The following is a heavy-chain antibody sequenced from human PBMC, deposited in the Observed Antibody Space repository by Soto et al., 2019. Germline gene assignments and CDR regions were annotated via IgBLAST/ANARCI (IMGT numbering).Heavy chain of an antibody. J-gene: IGHJ4*01. CDR2: IFPGDSDT. Sequence: RACLHVSCQSSEYTFSNHWNGWMRQMPGKGLEWMGVIFPGDSDTRYSPSFQGQVTISADKSISTAYLHWSSLRASDTAMYYCARGYCTSISCYSTFNYWAQGTLVTVS. CDR3: ARGYCTSISCYSTFNY. D-gene: IGHD2-2*01. V-gene: IGHV5-51*01. CDR1: EYTFSNHW.